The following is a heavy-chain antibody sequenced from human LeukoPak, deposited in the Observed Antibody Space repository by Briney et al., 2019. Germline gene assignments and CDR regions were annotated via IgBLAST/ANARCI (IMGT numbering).Heavy chain of an antibody. V-gene: IGHV4-30-2*01. Sequence: SQTLSLTCAVSGGSISSGDYSWSWVRQPPGKGLEWIGYIYHTGGTFYNPSLKSRVTMSADRSKNQFSLKLSSVTAADTAVYYCARGSSGGWYRSGDYWGQGTLVTVSS. CDR2: IYHTGGT. D-gene: IGHD6-19*01. CDR3: ARGSSGGWYRSGDY. CDR1: GGSISSGDYS. J-gene: IGHJ4*02.